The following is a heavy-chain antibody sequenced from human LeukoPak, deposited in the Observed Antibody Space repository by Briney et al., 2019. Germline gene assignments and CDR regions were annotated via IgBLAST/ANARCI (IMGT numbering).Heavy chain of an antibody. CDR2: IYYSGST. Sequence: PSETLSLTCTVSGGSISSSSYYWGWIRPPPGKGLEWIGSIYYSGSTYYNPSLKSRVTISVDTSKNQFSLKLSSVTAADTAVYYCARHEGVIVPRYYFDYWGQGTLVTVSS. D-gene: IGHD3-16*02. CDR1: GGSISSSSYY. J-gene: IGHJ4*02. V-gene: IGHV4-39*01. CDR3: ARHEGVIVPRYYFDY.